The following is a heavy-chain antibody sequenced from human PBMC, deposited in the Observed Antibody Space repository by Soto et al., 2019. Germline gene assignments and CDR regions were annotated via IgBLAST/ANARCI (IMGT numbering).Heavy chain of an antibody. CDR2: IYYSGST. CDR3: ARDSVEVYSSGWYN. D-gene: IGHD6-19*01. Sequence: PSETLSLTCTVSGGSISSYYWSWIRQPPGKGLEWIGYIYYSGSTNYNPSLKSRVTISVDTSKNKFSLKLSSVTAADTAVYYCARDSVEVYSSGWYNWGQGTLVTVSS. V-gene: IGHV4-59*01. CDR1: GGSISSYY. J-gene: IGHJ4*02.